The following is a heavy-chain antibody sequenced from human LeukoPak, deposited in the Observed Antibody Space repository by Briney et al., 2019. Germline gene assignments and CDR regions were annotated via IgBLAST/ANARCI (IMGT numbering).Heavy chain of an antibody. J-gene: IGHJ4*02. CDR2: ISWNSGSI. CDR1: GFTFEDYA. V-gene: IGHV3-9*01. CDR3: AKDKYYDSSGYSDY. D-gene: IGHD3-22*01. Sequence: PGGSLRLSCAASGFTFEDYAMHWVRQAPGKGLEWVSGISWNSGSIGYADSVKGRFTISRDNAKNSLYLQMNSLRAEDAALYYCAKDKYYDSSGYSDYWGQGTLVTVSS.